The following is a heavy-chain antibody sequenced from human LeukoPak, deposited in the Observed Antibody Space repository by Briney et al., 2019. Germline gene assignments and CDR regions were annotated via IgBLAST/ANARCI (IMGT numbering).Heavy chain of an antibody. V-gene: IGHV4-31*03. CDR2: IYYSGST. Sequence: PSETLSLTCTVSGGSISSGGYYWSWIRQHPGKGLEWIGYIYYSGSTYYNPSLKSRVTISVDTSKNQFSLKLSSVTAADTAVYYCARVGLLQTPDPWGQGTLVTVSS. D-gene: IGHD2-15*01. J-gene: IGHJ5*02. CDR3: ARVGLLQTPDP. CDR1: GGSISSGGYY.